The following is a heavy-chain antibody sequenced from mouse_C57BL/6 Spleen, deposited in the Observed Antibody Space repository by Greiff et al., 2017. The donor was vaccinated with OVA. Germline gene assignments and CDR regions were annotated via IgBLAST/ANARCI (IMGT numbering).Heavy chain of an antibody. CDR1: GYSITSGYY. CDR3: ARASTVVAEGYFDY. J-gene: IGHJ2*01. CDR2: ISYDGSN. Sequence: DVKLQESGPGLVKPSQSLSLTCSVTGYSITSGYYWNWIRQFPGNKLEWMGYISYDGSNNYNPSLKNRISITRDTSKNQFFLKLNSVTTEDTATYYCARASTVVAEGYFDYWGQGTTLTVSS. V-gene: IGHV3-6*01. D-gene: IGHD1-1*01.